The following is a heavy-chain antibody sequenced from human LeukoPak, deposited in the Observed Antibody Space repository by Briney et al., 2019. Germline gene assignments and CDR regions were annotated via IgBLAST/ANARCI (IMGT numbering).Heavy chain of an antibody. D-gene: IGHD6-19*01. CDR2: ISAYNGNT. CDR1: GYTFTSYG. CDR3: ARDGEQWLGTPWVY. Sequence: GASVRVSCKASGYTFTSYGISWVRQAPGQGLEWMGWISAYNGNTNYAQKLQGRVTMTTDTSTSTAYMELRSLRSEDTAVYYCARDGEQWLGTPWVYWGQGTLVTVSS. J-gene: IGHJ4*02. V-gene: IGHV1-18*01.